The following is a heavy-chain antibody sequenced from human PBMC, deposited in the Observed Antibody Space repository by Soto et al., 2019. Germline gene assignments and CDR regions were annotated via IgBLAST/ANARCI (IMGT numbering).Heavy chain of an antibody. CDR2: IYYSGST. CDR1: GGSVSSVNYY. D-gene: IGHD6-19*01. J-gene: IGHJ4*02. V-gene: IGHV4-61*01. CDR3: ARGLITGSHYSGGWYYFDS. Sequence: SETLSLTCTVSGGSVSSVNYYWSWIRQPPGKGLEWIGYIYYSGSTNYNPSLKSRVTISVHTSNSQFSLELSSVTAADTAVYYCARGLITGSHYSGGWYYFDSWGQGTQVTVSS.